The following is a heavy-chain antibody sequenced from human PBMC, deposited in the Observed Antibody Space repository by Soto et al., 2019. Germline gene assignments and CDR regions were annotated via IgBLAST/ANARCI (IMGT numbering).Heavy chain of an antibody. Sequence: SETLSLTCTVSGGSISSYYWSWIRQPPGKGLEWIGYIYYSGSTNYNPSLKSRVTISVDTSKNQFSLKLSSVTAADTAVYYCARGINEGYGDYNWFDPWGQGTQVTVSS. V-gene: IGHV4-59*01. D-gene: IGHD4-17*01. CDR1: GGSISSYY. CDR3: ARGINEGYGDYNWFDP. J-gene: IGHJ5*02. CDR2: IYYSGST.